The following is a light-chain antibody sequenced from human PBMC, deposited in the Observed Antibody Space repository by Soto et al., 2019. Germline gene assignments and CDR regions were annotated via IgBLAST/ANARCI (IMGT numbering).Light chain of an antibody. J-gene: IGKJ4*02. Sequence: EIVLTQSPGTLSLSPGERATLSCRASQSVSSSSLAWYQQKPGQSPRLLIYGASSRATGIPDRFSGRRSGTDFTLTISRLGAEDVAFYYCQQYAGSFGGGTKVEIK. CDR3: QQYAGS. CDR2: GAS. V-gene: IGKV3-20*01. CDR1: QSVSSSS.